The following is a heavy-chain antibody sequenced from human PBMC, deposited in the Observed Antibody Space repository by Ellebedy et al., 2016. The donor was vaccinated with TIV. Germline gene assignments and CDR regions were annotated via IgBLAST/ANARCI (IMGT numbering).Heavy chain of an antibody. D-gene: IGHD2-8*02. CDR2: ITGSGGVT. Sequence: GESLKISCAASGFTFSSYAMSWVRQAPGRGLEWVSSITGSGGVTFYPDSVKGRFTISRDNSKNTLYLQMNSLRAEDTAVYFCAKDVRYTTGWGGALDIWGQGAMVTVSS. CDR1: GFTFSSYA. V-gene: IGHV3-23*01. J-gene: IGHJ3*02. CDR3: AKDVRYTTGWGGALDI.